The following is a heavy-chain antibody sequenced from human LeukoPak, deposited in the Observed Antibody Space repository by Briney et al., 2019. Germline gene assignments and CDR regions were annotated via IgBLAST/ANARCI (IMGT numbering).Heavy chain of an antibody. V-gene: IGHV3-48*02. J-gene: IGHJ4*02. Sequence: AGSLRLSCAASGFTFSDYSMNWVRQAPGEGLEWVSYINSGSSTIYYVDSVEGRFTISRDNAKNSPYLQMNSLRDEDTAVYHCARTRSKVGTPTFDYWGQGTLVTVSS. CDR2: INSGSSTI. D-gene: IGHD4-23*01. CDR1: GFTFSDYS. CDR3: ARTRSKVGTPTFDY.